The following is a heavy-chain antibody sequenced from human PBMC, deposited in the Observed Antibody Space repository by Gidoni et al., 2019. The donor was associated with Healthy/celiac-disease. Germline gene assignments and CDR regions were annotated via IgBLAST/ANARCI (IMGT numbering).Heavy chain of an antibody. CDR3: ARGRGVSSDYYYYGMDV. V-gene: IGHV1-2*02. CDR1: GYTFTGYY. D-gene: IGHD3-22*01. Sequence: QVQLVQSGAEVKKPGASVKVSCKASGYTFTGYYMHWVRQAPGQGLEWMGWINPNSGGTNYAQKFQGRVTMTRDTSISTAYMELSRLRSDDTAVYYCARGRGVSSDYYYYGMDVWGQGTTVTVSS. J-gene: IGHJ6*02. CDR2: INPNSGGT.